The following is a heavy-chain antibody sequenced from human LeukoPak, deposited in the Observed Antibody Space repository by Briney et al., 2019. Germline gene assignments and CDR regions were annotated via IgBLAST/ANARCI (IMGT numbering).Heavy chain of an antibody. CDR2: INHSGST. CDR3: ARAADSSSWVFDY. J-gene: IGHJ4*02. V-gene: IGHV4-34*01. CDR1: GGSFSGYY. D-gene: IGHD6-13*01. Sequence: SETLSLTCAVYGGSFSGYYWSWIRQLPGKGLEWIGEINHSGSTNYNPSLKSRVTISVDTSKNQFSLKLSSVTAADTAVYYCARAADSSSWVFDYWGQGTLVTVSS.